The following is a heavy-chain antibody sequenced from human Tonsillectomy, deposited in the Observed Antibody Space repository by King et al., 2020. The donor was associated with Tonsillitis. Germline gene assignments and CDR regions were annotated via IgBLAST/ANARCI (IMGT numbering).Heavy chain of an antibody. CDR2: IFYSGST. Sequence: VQLQESGPGLVKPSQTLSLTCTVSGGSVSSGDYYWSWIRQPPGKGLEWIGHIFYSGSTYYSPSLKSRLTISIDTSKNQFSLNLSSLTAADTAVYYCARSVSLLLGEPYFDYWGQGTLVTVSS. V-gene: IGHV4-30-4*01. CDR3: ARSVSLLLGEPYFDY. CDR1: GGSVSSGDYY. D-gene: IGHD3-16*01. J-gene: IGHJ4*02.